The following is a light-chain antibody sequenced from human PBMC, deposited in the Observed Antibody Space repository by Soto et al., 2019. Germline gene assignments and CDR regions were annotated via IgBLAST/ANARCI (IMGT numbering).Light chain of an antibody. CDR1: QSLANSF. CDR3: QQYGTSEII. J-gene: IGKJ5*01. Sequence: EFVLTQSPVTLSFSPGEIATLSCSSGQSLANSFIAWYQQKPGQAPRLLIYDTSSRASGIPDRFSGSGSGTDFTLTISRLETEDFAVFFCQQYGTSEIIFGQGTRLEIK. CDR2: DTS. V-gene: IGKV3-20*01.